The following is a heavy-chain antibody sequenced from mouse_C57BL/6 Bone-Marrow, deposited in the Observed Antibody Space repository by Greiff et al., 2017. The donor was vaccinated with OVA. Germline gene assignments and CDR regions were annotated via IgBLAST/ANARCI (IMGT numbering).Heavy chain of an antibody. V-gene: IGHV1-55*01. Sequence: QVQLQQPGAELVKPGASVKMSCKASGYTFTSYWITWVKQRPGQGLEWIGDIYPGSGSTNYNEKFKSKATLTVDTSSSTAYMQLSSLTSEDSAVYYCARENYSNSYAMDYWGQGTSVTVSS. CDR2: IYPGSGST. D-gene: IGHD2-5*01. CDR1: GYTFTSYW. J-gene: IGHJ4*01. CDR3: ARENYSNSYAMDY.